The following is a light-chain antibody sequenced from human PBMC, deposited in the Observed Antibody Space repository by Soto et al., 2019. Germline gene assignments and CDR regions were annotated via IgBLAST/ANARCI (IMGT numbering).Light chain of an antibody. CDR3: QQHSHWPPWT. CDR1: QNVRTF. Sequence: EVVLTQSPATLSLSPGERATLSCRASQNVRTFLDWYQQKPGQAPRLLIYGASNRATGIPARFSGSGSWTDFTLTISSLEPEDLAICYCQQHSHWPPWTCGQGTRVE. J-gene: IGKJ1*01. CDR2: GAS. V-gene: IGKV3-11*01.